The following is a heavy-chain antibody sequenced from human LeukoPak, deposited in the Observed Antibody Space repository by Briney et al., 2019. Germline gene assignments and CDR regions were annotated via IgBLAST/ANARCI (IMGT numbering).Heavy chain of an antibody. V-gene: IGHV3-23*01. CDR1: GFTFSSYA. D-gene: IGHD3-10*01. CDR2: ISGSGGST. CDR3: AKVYYGSGSYYDY. J-gene: IGHJ4*02. Sequence: GGSLRLSCAASGFTFSSYAMSWVRQAPGKGLEWVSAISGSGGSTYYADSVKARFTISRDNSKNTLYLQMNSLRAEDTAVYYCAKVYYGSGSYYDYWGQGTLVTVSS.